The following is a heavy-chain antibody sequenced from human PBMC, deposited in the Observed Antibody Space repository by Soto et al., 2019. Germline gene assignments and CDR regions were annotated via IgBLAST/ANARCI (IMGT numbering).Heavy chain of an antibody. CDR1: GYSLSRGYY. CDR2: IYHSGST. D-gene: IGHD3-10*01. CDR3: ASEVGEIGYYYYRMNV. J-gene: IGHJ6*02. V-gene: IGHV4-38-2*01. Sequence: PSETLSLTGAASGYSLSRGYYWGWIRQPPGKGLEWIASIYHSGSTYYSPFLKCRVTISVDTSKNQSSLKLRSVTAADTAVYYCASEVGEIGYYYYRMNVWGQGATVTVSS.